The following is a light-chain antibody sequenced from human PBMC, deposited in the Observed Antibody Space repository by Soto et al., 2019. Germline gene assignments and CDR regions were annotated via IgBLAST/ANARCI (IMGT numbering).Light chain of an antibody. CDR1: NSDVGGYNY. CDR3: SSYISSSSVV. V-gene: IGLV2-14*01. Sequence: QSALTQPASVSGSPGQSFTISCTGTNSDVGGYNYVSWYQQHPGKAPKLMIYDVSNRPSGVSNRFSGSKSGNTASLTVSGLQAEDEADYYCSSYISSSSVVFGGGTKLTVL. CDR2: DVS. J-gene: IGLJ2*01.